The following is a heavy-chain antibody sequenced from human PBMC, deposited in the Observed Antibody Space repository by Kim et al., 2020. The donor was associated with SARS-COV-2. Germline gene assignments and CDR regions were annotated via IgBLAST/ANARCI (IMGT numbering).Heavy chain of an antibody. CDR1: GGSISSGSYY. Sequence: SETLSLTCTVSGGSISSGSYYWSWIRQPAGKGLEWIGRIYTSGSTNYNPSLKSRVTISVDTSKNQFSLKLSSVTAADTAVYYCARNYYDSIWFDPWGQGTLVTVSS. CDR2: IYTSGST. J-gene: IGHJ5*02. CDR3: ARNYYDSIWFDP. D-gene: IGHD3-22*01. V-gene: IGHV4-61*02.